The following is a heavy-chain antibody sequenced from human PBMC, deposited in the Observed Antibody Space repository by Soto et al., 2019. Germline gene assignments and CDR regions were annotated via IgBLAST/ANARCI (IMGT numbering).Heavy chain of an antibody. Sequence: GGSLRLSCAASGFTFSSYSMNWVRQAPGKGLEWVSSISSSSSYIYYADSVKGRFTISRDNAKNSLYLQMNSLRAEDTAVYYCARDSKCTNGVCYHYYYYGMDVWGQGTMGTVSS. CDR2: ISSSSSYI. J-gene: IGHJ6*02. CDR1: GFTFSSYS. D-gene: IGHD2-8*01. CDR3: ARDSKCTNGVCYHYYYYGMDV. V-gene: IGHV3-21*01.